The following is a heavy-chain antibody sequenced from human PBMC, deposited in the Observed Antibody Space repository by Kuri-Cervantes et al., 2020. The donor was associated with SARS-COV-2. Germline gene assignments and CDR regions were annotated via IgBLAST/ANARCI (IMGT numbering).Heavy chain of an antibody. CDR1: GGSISSSSYY. Sequence: GSLRLSCTASGGSISSSSYYWGWIRQPTGKGSEWIGELDHSGKANYNPSLKSRVTKSVDTSKIQFSRKLSSVTAADTAVYYCARAAFGGVIDLGGQGTLVTVSS. D-gene: IGHD3-16*02. V-gene: IGHV4-39*07. CDR2: LDHSGKA. CDR3: ARAAFGGVIDL. J-gene: IGHJ4*02.